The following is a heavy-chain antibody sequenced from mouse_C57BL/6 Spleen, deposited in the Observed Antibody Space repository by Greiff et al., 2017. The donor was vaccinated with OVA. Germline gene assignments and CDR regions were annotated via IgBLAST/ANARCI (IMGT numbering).Heavy chain of an antibody. CDR3: ASGGLYYDYDGAWFAY. Sequence: QVQLQQSGPELVKPGASVKISCKASGYAFSSSWMNWVKQRPGKGLEWIGRIYPGDGDTNYNGKFKGKAALTADKSSSTAYMQLSSLTSEDSAVYFCASGGLYYDYDGAWFAYWGQGTLVTVSA. V-gene: IGHV1-82*01. J-gene: IGHJ3*01. D-gene: IGHD2-4*01. CDR2: IYPGDGDT. CDR1: GYAFSSSW.